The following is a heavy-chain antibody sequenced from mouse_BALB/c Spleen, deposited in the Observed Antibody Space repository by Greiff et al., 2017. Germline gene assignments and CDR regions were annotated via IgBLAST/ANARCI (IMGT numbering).Heavy chain of an antibody. Sequence: QVQLKQSGAELVKPGASVKLSCKTSGYTFTSYWIQWVKQRPGQGLGWIGEIFPGTGTTYYNEKFKGKATLTIDTSSSTAYMQLSSLTSEDSAVYFCARSKRPYAMDYWGQGTSVTVSS. J-gene: IGHJ4*01. CDR3: ARSKRPYAMDY. V-gene: IGHV1S132*01. D-gene: IGHD1-2*01. CDR1: GYTFTSYW. CDR2: IFPGTGTT.